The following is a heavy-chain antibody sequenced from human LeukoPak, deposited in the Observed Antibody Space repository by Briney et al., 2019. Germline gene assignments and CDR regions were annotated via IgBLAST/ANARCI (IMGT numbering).Heavy chain of an antibody. CDR3: ARDPGYGGNSARYFDL. Sequence: GASVKVSCKASGYIFTNYGISWVRQAPGQGLELLALITPYNGNTDYAQKFQGRVTLTTDTSTSTAYMELRSLRSDDTAVYYCARDPGYGGNSARYFDLWGRGTLVTVSS. CDR1: GYIFTNYG. D-gene: IGHD4-23*01. CDR2: ITPYNGNT. J-gene: IGHJ2*01. V-gene: IGHV1-18*01.